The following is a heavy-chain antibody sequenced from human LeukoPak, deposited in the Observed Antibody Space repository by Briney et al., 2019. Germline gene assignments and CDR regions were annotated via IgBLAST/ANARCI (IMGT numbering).Heavy chain of an antibody. J-gene: IGHJ4*02. CDR3: AKGDGGSGYFDY. Sequence: GGSLRLSCAASGFTLSSYAMRGGRPAPGEGLEWGSAISGSGGSTYYADSVKGRFTISRDNSKNTLYLQMNSLRAEDTAVYYCAKGDGGSGYFDYWGQGTLVTVSS. CDR1: GFTLSSYA. CDR2: ISGSGGST. V-gene: IGHV3-23*01. D-gene: IGHD4-23*01.